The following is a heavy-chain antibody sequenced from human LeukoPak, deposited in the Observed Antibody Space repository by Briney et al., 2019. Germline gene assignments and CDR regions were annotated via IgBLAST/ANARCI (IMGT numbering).Heavy chain of an antibody. D-gene: IGHD3-10*01. CDR2: IYHSGIT. J-gene: IGHJ3*02. CDR3: ARLREDAFDI. V-gene: IGHV4-59*08. Sequence: SETLSLTCTVSGGSISINYWSWIRQPPGKGLEWIGHIYHSGITNYNPSLKSRVTISVDTSTIQFSLRLRSVTAADTAVYDCARLREDAFDIWGQGTMVTVSS. CDR1: GGSISINY.